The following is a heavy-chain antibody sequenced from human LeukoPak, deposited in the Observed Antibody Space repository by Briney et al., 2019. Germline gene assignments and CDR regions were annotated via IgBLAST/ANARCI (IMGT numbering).Heavy chain of an antibody. CDR2: IYYSGST. J-gene: IGHJ4*02. CDR3: ASFSSSSHDY. D-gene: IGHD6-6*01. CDR1: GVSISSYY. Sequence: SETLSLTCTVSGVSISSYYWSWIRQPPGKGLEWVGYIYYSGSTNYNPSLKSRVTISVDTSKSQFSLKLSSVTAADTAVYYCASFSSSSHDYWGQGTLVTVSS. V-gene: IGHV4-59*01.